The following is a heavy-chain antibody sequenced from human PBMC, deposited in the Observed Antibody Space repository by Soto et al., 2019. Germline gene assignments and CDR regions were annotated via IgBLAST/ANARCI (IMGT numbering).Heavy chain of an antibody. CDR1: GGSISSYY. J-gene: IGHJ4*02. Sequence: QVQLQESGPGLVKPSETLSLTCTVSGGSISSYYWSWIRQPPGKGLEWIGYIYYSGSTNYNPSLKSRVTISVATSKNQFSLKLSSVTAADTAVYYCARQDILTGYYTGFDSWGQGTLVTVSS. D-gene: IGHD3-9*01. CDR2: IYYSGST. V-gene: IGHV4-59*08. CDR3: ARQDILTGYYTGFDS.